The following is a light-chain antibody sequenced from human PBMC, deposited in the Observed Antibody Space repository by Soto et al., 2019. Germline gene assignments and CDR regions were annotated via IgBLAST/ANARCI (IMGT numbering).Light chain of an antibody. CDR1: QDVSTY. V-gene: IGKV3-11*01. J-gene: IGKJ2*01. CDR2: DVS. CDR3: QQRRNWPRT. Sequence: EIVLTQSPATLSLSPGDRATLSCRASQDVSTYFAWYQQKPGQAPRLLIYDVSNRATDIPARFSGSGSGTDFTLTISSLEPEDFAVYYCQQRRNWPRTFGQGTKLEIK.